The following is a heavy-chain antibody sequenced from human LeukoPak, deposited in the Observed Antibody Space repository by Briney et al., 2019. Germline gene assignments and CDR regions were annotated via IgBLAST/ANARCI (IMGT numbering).Heavy chain of an antibody. CDR2: INHSGST. J-gene: IGHJ5*02. V-gene: IGHV4-34*01. Sequence: GSLRLSCAASGFTFSSYAMSWIRQPPGKGLEWIGEINHSGSTNYNPSLKSRVTISVDTSKNQFSLKLSSVTAADTAVYYCASSPLVLRFDPWGQGTLVTVSS. CDR3: ASSPLVLRFDP. CDR1: GFTFSSYA. D-gene: IGHD3-16*02.